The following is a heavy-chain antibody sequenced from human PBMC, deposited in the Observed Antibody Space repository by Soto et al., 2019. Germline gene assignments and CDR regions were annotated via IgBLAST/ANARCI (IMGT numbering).Heavy chain of an antibody. CDR3: ASEPSYGSEGAGWFDP. CDR2: IIPILGIA. J-gene: IGHJ5*02. Sequence: QVQLVQSGAEVKKPGSSVKVSCKASGGTFSSYTISWVRQAPGQGLEWMGRIIPILGIANYAQKFQGRVTITADKSTSTAYMELSSLRSEDTAVYYCASEPSYGSEGAGWFDPWGQGTLVTVSS. CDR1: GGTFSSYT. V-gene: IGHV1-69*02. D-gene: IGHD3-10*01.